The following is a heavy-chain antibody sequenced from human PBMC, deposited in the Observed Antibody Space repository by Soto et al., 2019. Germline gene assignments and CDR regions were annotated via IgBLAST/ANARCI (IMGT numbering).Heavy chain of an antibody. Sequence: QVQLQESGPGLVKPSETLSLTCTVSDDSTSSYKWSWIRQPPGRRLEWIGYIDSNGGTSYNPSLPSRATTSVDTSTKQFSLKLSSVTAADTAVYYCVRQGFGRLHGLVDVWGQGTTVTVSS. CDR3: VRQGFGRLHGLVDV. V-gene: IGHV4-59*08. CDR1: DDSTSSYK. D-gene: IGHD3-10*01. CDR2: IDSNGGT. J-gene: IGHJ6*02.